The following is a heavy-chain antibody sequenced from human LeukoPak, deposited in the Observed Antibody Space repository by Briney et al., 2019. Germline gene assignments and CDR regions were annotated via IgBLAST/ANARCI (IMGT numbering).Heavy chain of an antibody. J-gene: IGHJ4*02. CDR2: INHSGST. Sequence: SETLSLTCAVYGGSFSGYYWSWIRQPPGKGLEWIGEINHSGSTNYNPSLKSRVTISVDTSKNQFSLKLSSVTAADTAVYYCARDYYDSSGYSPQYCFDYWGQGTLVTVSS. CDR1: GGSFSGYY. D-gene: IGHD3-22*01. V-gene: IGHV4-34*01. CDR3: ARDYYDSSGYSPQYCFDY.